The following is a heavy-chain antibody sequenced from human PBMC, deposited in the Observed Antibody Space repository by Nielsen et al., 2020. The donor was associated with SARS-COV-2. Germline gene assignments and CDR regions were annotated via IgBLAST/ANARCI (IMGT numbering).Heavy chain of an antibody. D-gene: IGHD6-19*01. J-gene: IGHJ4*02. V-gene: IGHV3-43D*03. CDR3: AKDEAGYFDY. Sequence: GESLKISCAASGFTFDDYAMHWVRQAPGKGLEWVSLISWDGGSTYYADSVKGRFTTSRDNSKNSLYLQMNSLRAEDTALYYCAKDEAGYFDYWGQGTLVTVSS. CDR2: ISWDGGST. CDR1: GFTFDDYA.